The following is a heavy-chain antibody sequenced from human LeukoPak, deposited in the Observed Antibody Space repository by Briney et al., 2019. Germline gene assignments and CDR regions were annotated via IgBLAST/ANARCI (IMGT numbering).Heavy chain of an antibody. D-gene: IGHD3-9*01. CDR2: IYYSGST. CDR1: GGSITSTSYY. Sequence: SETLSLTCTVSGGSITSTSYYWGWIRQPPGKGLEWIGNIYYSGSTYYNPSLKSRVTISVDTSKNQFSLKLSSVTAADTAVYYCARGYFDFGFDPWGQGTLVTVSS. CDR3: ARGYFDFGFDP. V-gene: IGHV4-39*07. J-gene: IGHJ5*02.